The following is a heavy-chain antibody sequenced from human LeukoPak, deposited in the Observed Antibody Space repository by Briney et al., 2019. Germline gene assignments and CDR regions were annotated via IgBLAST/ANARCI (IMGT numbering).Heavy chain of an antibody. CDR3: ARDHYDSSGQYYFYMDV. Sequence: ASVKVSCKASGYTFTRFGISWVRQAPGQGLEWMGWISGYNANTDYAQKPQGRVTMTTDTSTSTAYMELRSLRSDDTAVYYCARDHYDSSGQYYFYMDVWGKGTTVTISS. CDR2: ISGYNANT. CDR1: GYTFTRFG. V-gene: IGHV1-18*01. J-gene: IGHJ6*03. D-gene: IGHD3-22*01.